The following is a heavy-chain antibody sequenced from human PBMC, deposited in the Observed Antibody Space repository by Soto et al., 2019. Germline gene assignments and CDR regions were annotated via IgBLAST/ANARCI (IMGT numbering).Heavy chain of an antibody. D-gene: IGHD6-13*01. J-gene: IGHJ4*02. V-gene: IGHV4-59*12. CDR3: ARAYSSWYWDY. CDR2: IYYSGST. Sequence: SETLSLTCTVSGGSISSYYWSWIRQPPGKGLEWIGYIYYSGSTNYNPSLKSRVTISPDTSKNQFSLKLDSVTAADTAVYYCARAYSSWYWDYWGQGTLVTVSS. CDR1: GGSISSYY.